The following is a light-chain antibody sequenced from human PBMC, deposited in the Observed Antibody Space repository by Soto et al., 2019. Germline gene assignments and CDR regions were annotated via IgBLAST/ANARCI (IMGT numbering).Light chain of an antibody. J-gene: IGKJ3*01. CDR3: EQYHTFPFT. V-gene: IGKV1-8*01. CDR1: QDISNY. CDR2: AAS. Sequence: AIRMTQSPSSLSSSTGDRVTITCRVSQDISNYLAWYQHKPGEAPKLLIYAASTLQSGVPSNFSGSGSGTDFTLTISCLQSEDFSTYYCEQYHTFPFTFGPGAKVEIK.